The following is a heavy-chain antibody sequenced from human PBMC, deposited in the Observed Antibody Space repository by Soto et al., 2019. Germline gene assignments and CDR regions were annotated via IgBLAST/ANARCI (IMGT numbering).Heavy chain of an antibody. CDR2: INPSGGGT. CDR1: GYTFSGYY. V-gene: IGHV1-2*04. Sequence: QVQLVQSGAEVKKPGASVKVSCKTSGYTFSGYYIHWVRQAPGQGLEWMGWINPSGGGTNYAQKFQGWVTMTRDTSISTACMEVTRLKSDDTAVYYCTRGSPTTTPFDYWGQGTLVTVSS. J-gene: IGHJ4*02. D-gene: IGHD4-17*01. CDR3: TRGSPTTTPFDY.